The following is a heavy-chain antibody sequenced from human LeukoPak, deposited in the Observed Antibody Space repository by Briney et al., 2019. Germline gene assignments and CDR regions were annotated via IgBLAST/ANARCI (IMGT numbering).Heavy chain of an antibody. Sequence: PGGSLRLSCAASGXTLSSYAMTWVRQAPGKGLEWVSLISGSGANTNYADSVKGRFTISRDNSKNTLYLQMNSLRAEDTAVYYCAKTQGYFDHWGQGTLVTVSS. V-gene: IGHV3-23*01. CDR1: GXTLSSYA. CDR3: AKTQGYFDH. CDR2: ISGSGANT. J-gene: IGHJ4*02.